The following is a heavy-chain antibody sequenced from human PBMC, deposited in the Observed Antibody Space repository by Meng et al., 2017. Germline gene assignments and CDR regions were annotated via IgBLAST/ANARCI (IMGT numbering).Heavy chain of an antibody. CDR3: ARDEDISAAGKLFGDY. CDR1: GYNFPDYY. CDR2: IDPKSGDT. V-gene: IGHV1-2*06. J-gene: IGHJ4*02. Sequence: VHVGESVDEVEKPGASVKVSCKPSGYNFPDYYIPCVRQAPGQGLEWMGRIDPKSGDTHYAQKFQGRVTMTGDTSIGTAYMELRGLRSDDTAVYFCARDEDISAAGKLFGDYWGQGTLVTVSS. D-gene: IGHD6-13*01.